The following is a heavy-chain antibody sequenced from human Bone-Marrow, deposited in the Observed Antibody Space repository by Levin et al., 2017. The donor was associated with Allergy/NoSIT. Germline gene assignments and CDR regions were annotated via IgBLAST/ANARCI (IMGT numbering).Heavy chain of an antibody. CDR1: GVSVSSGNYH. V-gene: IGHV4-61*01. D-gene: IGHD1-20*01. CDR3: ARVVDNWNVIYFDY. J-gene: IGHJ4*02. CDR2: INYSGAT. Sequence: SSETLSLTCSVSGVSVSSGNYHWGWIRQPPGKGLEWIGSINYSGATNYNPSLKSRVTISVDTSKNQFSLKLSSVTAADTSMYYCARVVDNWNVIYFDYWGQGTLVTVSS.